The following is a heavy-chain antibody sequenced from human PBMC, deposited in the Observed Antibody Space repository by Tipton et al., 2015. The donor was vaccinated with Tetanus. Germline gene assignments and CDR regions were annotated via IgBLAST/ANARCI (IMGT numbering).Heavy chain of an antibody. V-gene: IGHV4-39*01. Sequence: TLSLTCTVSGGSIRGGTFYWGLSRQPPEKRLEWVGSIYESGDTYYIPSLKRRVTISVDTSKNQFSLILNSMAAADTAVYYCARHQSGFFSPFDYWGQGKLVTVSS. CDR3: ARHQSGFFSPFDY. J-gene: IGHJ4*02. D-gene: IGHD3-3*01. CDR2: IYESGDT. CDR1: GGSIRGGTFY.